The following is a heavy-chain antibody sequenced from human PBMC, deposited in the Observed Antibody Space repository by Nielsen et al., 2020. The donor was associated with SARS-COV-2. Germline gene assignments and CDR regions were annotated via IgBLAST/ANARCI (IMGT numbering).Heavy chain of an antibody. CDR2: IYYSGST. CDR3: ASGLGVVAY. D-gene: IGHD3/OR15-3a*01. V-gene: IGHV4-59*01. J-gene: IGHJ4*02. Sequence: SETLSLNCTVSGGSISSYYWSWNRQPPGKGLEWLGYIYYSGSTNYNPSLKSRVTISVDTSKNQFSLKLSSVTAADTVVYYCASGLGVVAYWGQGTLVTVSS. CDR1: GGSISSYY.